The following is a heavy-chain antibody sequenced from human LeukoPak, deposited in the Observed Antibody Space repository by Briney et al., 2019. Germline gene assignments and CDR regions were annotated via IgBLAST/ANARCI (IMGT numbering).Heavy chain of an antibody. CDR1: GFTSSSYA. CDR3: VKLVGAPIDY. CDR2: ISSNGGST. J-gene: IGHJ4*02. V-gene: IGHV3-64D*06. Sequence: GGSLRLSCSASGFTSSSYAMHWVRQAPGKGLEYVSAISSNGGSTYYADSVKGRFTISRDNSKNTLYLQMSSLRAEDTAVYYCVKLVGAPIDYWGQGTLVTVSS. D-gene: IGHD2-15*01.